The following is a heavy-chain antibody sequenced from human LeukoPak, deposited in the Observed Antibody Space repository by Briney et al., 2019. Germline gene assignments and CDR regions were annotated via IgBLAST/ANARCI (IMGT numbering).Heavy chain of an antibody. CDR3: ATAGIVGARVDV. Sequence: GGSLRLSCAASGFTFSSYSMNWVRQAPGKGLEWVSYISSSSSTIYYADSVKGRFTISRDNAKNSLYLQMNSLRAEDTAVYYCATAGIVGARVDVWGKGTTVTVSS. V-gene: IGHV3-48*01. CDR2: ISSSSSTI. CDR1: GFTFSSYS. J-gene: IGHJ6*04. D-gene: IGHD1-26*01.